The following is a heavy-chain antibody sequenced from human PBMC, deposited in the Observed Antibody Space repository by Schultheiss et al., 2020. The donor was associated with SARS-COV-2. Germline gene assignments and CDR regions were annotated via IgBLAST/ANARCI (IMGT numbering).Heavy chain of an antibody. J-gene: IGHJ5*02. Sequence: LSLTCTVSGVSVDSGGYYWTWIRQPPGKGLEWIGEINHSGSTNYNPSLKSRVTISVDKSKNQFSLKLSSVTAADTAVYYCARGPRFDPWGQGTLVTVSS. CDR1: GVSVDSGGYY. V-gene: IGHV4-34*01. CDR2: INHSGST. CDR3: ARGPRFDP.